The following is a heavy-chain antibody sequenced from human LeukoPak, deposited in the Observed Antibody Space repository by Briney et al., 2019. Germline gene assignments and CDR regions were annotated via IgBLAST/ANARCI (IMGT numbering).Heavy chain of an antibody. CDR2: IYSGGST. Sequence: GGSLRLSCAASGFTVSSNYMSWVRQAPGKGLEWVSVIYSGGSTYYADSVKGRFTISRDNSKNTLYLQMNSLRAEDTAVYYCARETYCSGGTCYSEYFEHWGQGTLVTVSS. D-gene: IGHD2-15*01. V-gene: IGHV3-66*01. J-gene: IGHJ1*01. CDR3: ARETYCSGGTCYSEYFEH. CDR1: GFTVSSNY.